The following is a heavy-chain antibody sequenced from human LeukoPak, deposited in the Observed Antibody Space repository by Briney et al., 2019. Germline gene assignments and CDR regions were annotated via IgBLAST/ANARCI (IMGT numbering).Heavy chain of an antibody. CDR2: ISNNGGTI. Sequence: GGSLRLSCAASGFTFSGYEMNWVRQAPGKGLEWVSYISNNGGTISYADSVKGRFTISRDNAKNSHYLQMNSLRAEDTALYYCARASNPDYYYYDMDVWGQGTTVTVSS. D-gene: IGHD1-14*01. CDR1: GFTFSGYE. CDR3: ARASNPDYYYYDMDV. V-gene: IGHV3-48*03. J-gene: IGHJ6*02.